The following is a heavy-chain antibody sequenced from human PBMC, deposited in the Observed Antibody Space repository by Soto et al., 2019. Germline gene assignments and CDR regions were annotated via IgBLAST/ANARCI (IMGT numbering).Heavy chain of an antibody. CDR3: ARGRRDFWSGYSPNPNWFDP. J-gene: IGHJ5*02. CDR2: INSDGSST. V-gene: IGHV3-74*01. Sequence: GGSLRLSCAASGFTFSSYWMHWVRQAPGKGLVWVSRINSDGSSTSYADSVKGRFTISRDNAKNTLYLQMNSLRAEDTAVYYCARGRRDFWSGYSPNPNWFDPWGQGTLVTVSS. CDR1: GFTFSSYW. D-gene: IGHD3-3*01.